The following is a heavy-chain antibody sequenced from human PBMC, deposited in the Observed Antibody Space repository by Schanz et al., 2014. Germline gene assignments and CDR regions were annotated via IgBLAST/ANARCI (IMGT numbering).Heavy chain of an antibody. CDR3: ARDRGHGDLPGDI. CDR2: IKQHGNEK. Sequence: EVQLVESGGGLVQPGGSLRLSCAASGFTFSSYWMSWVRQAPGKGLEWVANIKQHGNEKYYVDSVKGRFTISRDNAKNSLYLQMNSLRAEDTAVFYCARDRGHGDLPGDIWGQGTMVTVSS. D-gene: IGHD4-17*01. CDR1: GFTFSSYW. V-gene: IGHV3-7*05. J-gene: IGHJ3*02.